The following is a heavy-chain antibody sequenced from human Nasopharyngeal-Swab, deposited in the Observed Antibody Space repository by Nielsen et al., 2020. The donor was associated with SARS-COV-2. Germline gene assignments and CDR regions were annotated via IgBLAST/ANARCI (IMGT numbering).Heavy chain of an antibody. CDR1: GVIFSKYW. J-gene: IGHJ4*02. D-gene: IGHD3-16*01. CDR2: VNQDGSRT. V-gene: IGHV3-74*01. Sequence: GGSLRLSCVASGVIFSKYWMHWVRQAPGKGLVWVSRVNQDGSRTDYADSVRGRFTISRDNAKNTLYLQMDSLRAEDTAIYYCVRGSVYTGSWDRTAFEHWGQGTLVTVSS. CDR3: VRGSVYTGSWDRTAFEH.